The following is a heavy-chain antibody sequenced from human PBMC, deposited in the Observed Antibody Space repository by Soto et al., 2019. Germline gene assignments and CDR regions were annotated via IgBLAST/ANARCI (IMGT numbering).Heavy chain of an antibody. J-gene: IGHJ6*02. Sequence: DVQVVESGGGLIQPGGSLRLSCAASGFTVSNNYMSWVRQGPGKGLEWVSTNYRGDSTYYADSVKGRFTIARDNSKNTMYLRMNSLRTEDTAVYYFARYHDYGGGTSGCMDFWGQVTTFTVSS. CDR3: ARYHDYGGGTSGCMDF. V-gene: IGHV3-53*01. CDR2: NYRGDST. CDR1: GFTVSNNY. D-gene: IGHD2-21*01.